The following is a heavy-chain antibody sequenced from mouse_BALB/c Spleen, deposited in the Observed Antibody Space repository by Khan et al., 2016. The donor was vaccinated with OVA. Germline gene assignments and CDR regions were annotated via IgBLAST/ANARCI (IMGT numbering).Heavy chain of an antibody. CDR2: IRYSGNT. V-gene: IGHV3-1*02. J-gene: IGHJ1*01. Sequence: EVKLEESGPDLVKPSQSLSLTCTVTGYSITSGYSWHWIRQFPENKLEWMGYIRYSGNTIYSPSLKSRISITRDTSKNQFFLQLNSVTTEDTATYYCARSGTTVVAYWYFDVWGAGTTVTVSS. CDR3: ARSGTTVVAYWYFDV. CDR1: GYSITSGYS. D-gene: IGHD1-1*01.